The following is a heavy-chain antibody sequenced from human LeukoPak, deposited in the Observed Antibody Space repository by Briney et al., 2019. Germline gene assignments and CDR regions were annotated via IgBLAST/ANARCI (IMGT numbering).Heavy chain of an antibody. Sequence: SETLSLTCTVSGGSISSYYWSWIRQPPGKGLEWIGYIYYSGSTNYNPSLKSRVTISVDTSKNQFSLKLSSVTAADTAVYYCARERGSTSNYYFDYWGQGTLVTVSS. CDR1: GGSISSYY. D-gene: IGHD2-2*01. CDR2: IYYSGST. V-gene: IGHV4-59*12. J-gene: IGHJ4*02. CDR3: ARERGSTSNYYFDY.